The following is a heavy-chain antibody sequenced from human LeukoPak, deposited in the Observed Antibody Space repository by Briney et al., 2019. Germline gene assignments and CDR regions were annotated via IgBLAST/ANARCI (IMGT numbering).Heavy chain of an antibody. D-gene: IGHD2-2*01. V-gene: IGHV4-59*01. CDR3: ARVGGTNYYYCGMDV. CDR2: IYDSGST. Sequence: SETLSLTCTVSGGSISSYYWSWIRQPPGKGLEWIGYIYDSGSTNYNPSLKSRVTISVDTSKNQFSLKLSSVTAADTAVYYCARVGGTNYYYCGMDVWGQGTTVTVSS. CDR1: GGSISSYY. J-gene: IGHJ6*02.